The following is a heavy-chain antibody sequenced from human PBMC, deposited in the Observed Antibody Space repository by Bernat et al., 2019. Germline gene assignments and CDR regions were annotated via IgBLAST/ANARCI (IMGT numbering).Heavy chain of an antibody. CDR3: ARESAVVAATLGAFDI. D-gene: IGHD2-15*01. V-gene: IGHV3-64*01. J-gene: IGHJ3*02. CDR1: GFTFSSYA. CDR2: ISSNGGST. Sequence: EVQLVESGGGLVKPGGSLRLSCAASGFTFSSYAMHWVRQAPGKGLEYVSAISSNGGSTYYANSVKGRFTISRDNSKNTLYLQMGSLRAEDMAVYYCARESAVVAATLGAFDIWGQGTMVTVSS.